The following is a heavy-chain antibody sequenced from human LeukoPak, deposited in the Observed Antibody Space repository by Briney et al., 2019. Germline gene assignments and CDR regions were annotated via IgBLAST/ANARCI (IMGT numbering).Heavy chain of an antibody. Sequence: GGSLRLSCAASGFTFRSYAMHWVRQAPGKGLEWVALISYDGSNKYYADSVKGRFTISRDNSKNTLFLQMNSLRADDTAVYYCARPFLAGGYYMDVWGKGTTVSVSS. V-gene: IGHV3-30*04. CDR3: ARPFLAGGYYMDV. D-gene: IGHD2/OR15-2a*01. J-gene: IGHJ6*03. CDR1: GFTFRSYA. CDR2: ISYDGSNK.